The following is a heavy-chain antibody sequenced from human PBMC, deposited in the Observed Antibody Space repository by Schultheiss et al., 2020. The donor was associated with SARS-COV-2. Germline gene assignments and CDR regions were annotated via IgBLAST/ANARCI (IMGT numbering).Heavy chain of an antibody. D-gene: IGHD4-17*01. CDR2: IVVGSGNT. CDR1: GFTFTSSA. J-gene: IGHJ4*02. CDR3: ARVGDYGDQDY. Sequence: SVKVSCKASGFTFTSSAVQWVRQARGQRLEWIGWIVVGSGNTNYAQKFQERVTITRDMSTSTAYMELRSLRSDDTAVYYCARVGDYGDQDYWGQGTLVTVSS. V-gene: IGHV1-58*01.